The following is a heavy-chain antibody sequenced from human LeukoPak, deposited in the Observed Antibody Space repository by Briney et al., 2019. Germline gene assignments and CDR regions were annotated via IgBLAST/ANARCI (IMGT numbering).Heavy chain of an antibody. J-gene: IGHJ5*02. V-gene: IGHV1-24*01. CDR1: GYTFTSYD. D-gene: IGHD6-13*01. CDR3: ARALAAAGTGWFDP. Sequence: ASVKVSCKASGYTFTSYDINWVRQAPGKGLEWIGGFDPEDGETIYAQKFQGRVTMTEDTSTDTAYMELSSLRSEDTAVYYCARALAAAGTGWFDPWGQGTLVTVSS. CDR2: FDPEDGET.